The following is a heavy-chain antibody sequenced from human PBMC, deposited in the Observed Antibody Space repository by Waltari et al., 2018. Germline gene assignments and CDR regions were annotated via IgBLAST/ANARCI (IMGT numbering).Heavy chain of an antibody. V-gene: IGHV4-39*01. Sequence: QLQLXXXGPGLVXPSETLSLTCXXSGGSIXSXSYYWGWIRQPPGKGLEWIGSIYYXGSTYYNPSLKSRVTISVDTSKNQFSLKLSSVTAADTAVYXXARPGGFXWLDAFDIWGQGTXVXXSX. J-gene: IGHJ3*02. CDR1: GGSIXSXSYY. CDR3: ARPGGFXWLDAFDI. CDR2: IYYXGST. D-gene: IGHD3-9*01.